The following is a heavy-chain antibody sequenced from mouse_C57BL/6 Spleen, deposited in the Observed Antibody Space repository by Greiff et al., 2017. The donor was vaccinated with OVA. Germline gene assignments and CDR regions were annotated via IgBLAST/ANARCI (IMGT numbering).Heavy chain of an antibody. CDR1: GYAFTNYL. Sequence: VQLQQSGAELVRPGTSVKVSCKASGYAFTNYLIEWVKQRPGQGLEWIGVINPGSGGTNYNEKFKGKATLTADKSSSTAYMQLSSLTSEDSAVYFCARSVGITTVVAPFDYWGQGTTLTVSS. V-gene: IGHV1-54*01. CDR2: INPGSGGT. J-gene: IGHJ2*01. D-gene: IGHD1-1*01. CDR3: ARSVGITTVVAPFDY.